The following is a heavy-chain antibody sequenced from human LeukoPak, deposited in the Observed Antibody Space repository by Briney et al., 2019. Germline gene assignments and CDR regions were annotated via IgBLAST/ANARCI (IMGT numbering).Heavy chain of an antibody. CDR2: ITSGSGSNV. CDR3: ARQGSWSFDY. Sequence: PGGSLRLSCAASGFTFSSNSMSWVRQAPGKGLEWVSAITSGSGSNVYYADSLKGRFTISRDNSKNTLYLQRNSLRAEDTAVYYCARQGSWSFDYWGQGTLVTVSA. D-gene: IGHD6-13*01. J-gene: IGHJ4*02. CDR1: GFTFSSNS. V-gene: IGHV3-23*01.